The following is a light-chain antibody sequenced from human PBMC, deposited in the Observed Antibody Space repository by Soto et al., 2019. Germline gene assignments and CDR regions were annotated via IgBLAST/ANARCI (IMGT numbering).Light chain of an antibody. V-gene: IGLV2-8*01. Sequence: QSALTQPPSASGSPGQSVTISCTGTTSDVGGYNYVSWYQLHPGKVPKLIISEVNKRPSGVPDRFSGSTSGSTASLTVSGLQAEDEADYFCSSYAGSKNFIIFGGGTKLTVL. J-gene: IGLJ2*01. CDR3: SSYAGSKNFII. CDR1: TSDVGGYNY. CDR2: EVN.